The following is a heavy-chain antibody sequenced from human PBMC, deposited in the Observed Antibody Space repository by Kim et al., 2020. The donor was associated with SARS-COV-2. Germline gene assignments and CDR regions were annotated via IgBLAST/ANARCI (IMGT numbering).Heavy chain of an antibody. V-gene: IGHV1-46*01. D-gene: IGHD3-10*01. CDR1: GYTFSNYF. CDR3: AREGATTKVRGVIRFYGLDV. Sequence: ASVKVSCKASGYTFSNYFMHWLRQAPGQGLEWMGIVNPSGGRTTYAQKFQGRVTMTRETSTSTIYMELSSLRSEDTAVYYCAREGATTKVRGVIRFYGLDVWGQGTTVTVSS. J-gene: IGHJ6*02. CDR2: VNPSGGRT.